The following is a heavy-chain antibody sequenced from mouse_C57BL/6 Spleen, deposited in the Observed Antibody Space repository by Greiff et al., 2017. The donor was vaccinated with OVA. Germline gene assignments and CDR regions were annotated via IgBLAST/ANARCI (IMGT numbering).Heavy chain of an antibody. J-gene: IGHJ2*01. CDR3: TRSLLLRYPDY. CDR1: GYTFTSYW. Sequence: VHVKQSGTVLARPGASVKMSCKTSGYTFTSYWMHWVKQRPGQGLEWIGAIYPGNSDTSYNQKFKGKAKLTAVTSASTAYMELSSLTNEDSAVYYCTRSLLLRYPDYWGQGTTLTVSS. V-gene: IGHV1-5*01. D-gene: IGHD1-1*01. CDR2: IYPGNSDT.